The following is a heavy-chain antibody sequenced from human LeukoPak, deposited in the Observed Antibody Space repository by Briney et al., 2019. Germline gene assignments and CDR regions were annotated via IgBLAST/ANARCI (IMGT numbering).Heavy chain of an antibody. J-gene: IGHJ4*02. D-gene: IGHD6-13*01. CDR1: GFTFSHAW. V-gene: IGHV3-15*01. CDR3: ILAAAGPAY. Sequence: PGRSLRLSCAASGFTFSHAWMTWVRQAPGKGLEWVGRIKSKTDGETTEYAAPAKGRFTISRDDSKDTLYLQMNSLKTEDTAVYYCILAAAGPAYWGQGTLVTVSS. CDR2: IKSKTDGETT.